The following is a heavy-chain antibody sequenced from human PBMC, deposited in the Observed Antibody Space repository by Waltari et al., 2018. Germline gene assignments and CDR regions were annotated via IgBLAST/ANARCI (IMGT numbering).Heavy chain of an antibody. Sequence: QVQLVQSGAEVKKPGSSVKVSCKASGGTFSSYAISWVRQAPGQGLGWMGGIIPILVTANYAQKFQGRVTITADESTSTAYMELSSLRSEDTAVYYCASPSAARPQPLLYYYYGMDVWGQGTTVTVSS. V-gene: IGHV1-69*01. CDR1: GGTFSSYA. D-gene: IGHD6-6*01. CDR3: ASPSAARPQPLLYYYYGMDV. J-gene: IGHJ6*02. CDR2: IIPILVTA.